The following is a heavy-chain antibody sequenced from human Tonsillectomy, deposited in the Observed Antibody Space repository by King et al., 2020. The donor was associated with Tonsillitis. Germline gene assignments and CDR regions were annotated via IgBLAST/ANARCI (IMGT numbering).Heavy chain of an antibody. CDR1: GFTFSGSA. D-gene: IGHD2-8*01. J-gene: IGHJ4*02. V-gene: IGHV3-73*02. CDR3: TTLRHCTNGVCYDY. Sequence: VQLVESGGGLVQPGGSLKLSCAASGFTFSGSAMHWVCQASGKGLEWVGRIRSKFNNYATAYAASVKGIFTISRDDSKNTAYLQMNSLKTEDTAVYYCTTLRHCTNGVCYDYWGQGTLVTVSS. CDR2: IRSKFNNYAT.